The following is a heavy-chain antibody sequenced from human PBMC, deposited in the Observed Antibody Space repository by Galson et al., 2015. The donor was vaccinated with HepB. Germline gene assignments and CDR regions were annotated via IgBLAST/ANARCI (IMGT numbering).Heavy chain of an antibody. CDR2: INHSGST. D-gene: IGHD6-13*01. V-gene: IGHV4-34*01. Sequence: LSLTCAVYGGSFSGYYWSWIRQPPGKGLEWIGEINHSGSTNYNPSLKSRVTISVDTSKNQFSLKLSSVTAADTAVYYCARLGYSSSWYPGYYYYYMDVWGKGTTVTVSS. CDR1: GGSFSGYY. J-gene: IGHJ6*03. CDR3: ARLGYSSSWYPGYYYYYMDV.